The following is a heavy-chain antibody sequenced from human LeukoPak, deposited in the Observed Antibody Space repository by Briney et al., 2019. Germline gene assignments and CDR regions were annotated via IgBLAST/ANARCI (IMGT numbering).Heavy chain of an antibody. D-gene: IGHD3-22*01. V-gene: IGHV4-4*09. CDR1: GGSVSSNY. CDR2: IYHSGYA. J-gene: IGHJ4*02. Sequence: SETLSLTCSVSGGSVSSNYWAWLRQPPGKGPEWIGYIYHSGYAKYNPSFKSRVTISVDTSKNQFSLKLSSVTAADTAVYYCARGPADSSGYSQGIYFDYWGQGTLVTVSS. CDR3: ARGPADSSGYSQGIYFDY.